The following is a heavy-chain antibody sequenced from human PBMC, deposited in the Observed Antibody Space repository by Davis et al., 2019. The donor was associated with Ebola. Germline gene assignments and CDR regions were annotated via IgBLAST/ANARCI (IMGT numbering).Heavy chain of an antibody. D-gene: IGHD7-27*01. V-gene: IGHV3-23*01. CDR3: AAGAWGSDAFDI. J-gene: IGHJ3*02. Sequence: GESLKISCAASGFTFSSYAMSWVRQAPGKGLEWVSAISGSGGSTYYADSVKGRFTISRDNSKNTLYLQMNSLRAEDTAVYYCAAGAWGSDAFDIWGQGTMVTVSS. CDR2: ISGSGGST. CDR1: GFTFSSYA.